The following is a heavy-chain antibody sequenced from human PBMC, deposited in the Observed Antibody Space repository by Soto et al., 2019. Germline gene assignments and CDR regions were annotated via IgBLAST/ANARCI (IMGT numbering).Heavy chain of an antibody. J-gene: IGHJ4*02. CDR2: IYYCGST. CDR3: ARPSYNSGSPFDY. CDR1: GGSISSYY. V-gene: IGHV4-59*01. Sequence: SETLSLTCTVSGGSISSYYWSWIRQPPGKVLEWIGYIYYCGSTNYNPSLKSRVTISVDTSKNQFSLKLSSVTAADTAVYYCARPSYNSGSPFDYWGQGTLVTVSS. D-gene: IGHD1-20*01.